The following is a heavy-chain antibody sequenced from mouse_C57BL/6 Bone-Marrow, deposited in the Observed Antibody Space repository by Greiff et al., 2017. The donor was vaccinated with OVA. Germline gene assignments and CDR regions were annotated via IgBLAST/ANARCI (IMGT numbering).Heavy chain of an antibody. CDR3: TRDAYDYDVAMYY. CDR1: GFTFSSYA. V-gene: IGHV5-9-1*02. Sequence: EVQLVESGAGLVKPGGSLKLSCAASGFTFSSYAMSWVRQTPEKRLEWVAYISSGGDYIYYADTVKGRFTISRDNARNTLYLQMSSLKSEDTAMYYCTRDAYDYDVAMYYWGQRTSVTVSS. CDR2: ISSGGDYI. J-gene: IGHJ4*01. D-gene: IGHD2-4*01.